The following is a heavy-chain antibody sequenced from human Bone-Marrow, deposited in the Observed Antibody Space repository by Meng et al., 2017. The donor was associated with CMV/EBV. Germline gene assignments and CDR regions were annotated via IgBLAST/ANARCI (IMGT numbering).Heavy chain of an antibody. V-gene: IGHV3-49*04. CDR1: FGDYA. D-gene: IGHD3-3*01. J-gene: IGHJ5*02. CDR3: TSGGDFWSGHPLRWIDP. CDR2: IRSKDYGGTT. Sequence: FGDYAMSWVRQAPGKGLEWVGFIRSKDYGGTTKYAASVKGRFTISRDDSKNIAYLQMKSLKTEDTAVYYCTSGGDFWSGHPLRWIDPWGQGTLVTVSS.